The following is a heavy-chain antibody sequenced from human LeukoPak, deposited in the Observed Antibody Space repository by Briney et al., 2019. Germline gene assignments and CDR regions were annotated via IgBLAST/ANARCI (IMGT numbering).Heavy chain of an antibody. D-gene: IGHD5-12*01. CDR2: MNWNSDSI. CDR1: GFTFDDYA. Sequence: GGSLRLSCAVSGFTFDDYAMHWGRQVPGKGREWGSGMNWNSDSISYADSVKSRFTTSGDNAKNSLYLQMNSLRAEDTAFYYCAINGGGDSGYGNFDYWGQGTLVTVSS. J-gene: IGHJ4*02. V-gene: IGHV3-9*01. CDR3: AINGGGDSGYGNFDY.